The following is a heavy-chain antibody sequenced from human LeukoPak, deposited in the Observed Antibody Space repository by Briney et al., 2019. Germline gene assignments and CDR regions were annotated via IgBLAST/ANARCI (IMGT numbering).Heavy chain of an antibody. CDR2: IYPGDSDT. V-gene: IGHV5-51*01. CDR1: GYSFTSYW. Sequence: GESLKISCKGSGYSFTSYWIGWVRQMPGKGLEWMGIIYPGDSDTRYSPSFQGQVTISADKSISTAYLQWSSLKASDTATYYCARLQFYYDSSGPYFDYWGQGTLVTVSS. D-gene: IGHD3-22*01. J-gene: IGHJ4*02. CDR3: ARLQFYYDSSGPYFDY.